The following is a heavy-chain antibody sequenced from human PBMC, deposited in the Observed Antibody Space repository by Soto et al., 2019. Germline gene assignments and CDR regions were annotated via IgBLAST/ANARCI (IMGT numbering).Heavy chain of an antibody. CDR2: IYYSGTT. Sequence: SETLSLTCTVSGGSISSGGYYWSWIRQHPGKGLEWIGYIYYSGTTYYNPSLKSRVTISVDTSKNQFSLKLSSVTAADTAVYYCARRHNYYYFMDVWGKGTTVTVSS. CDR3: ARRHNYYYFMDV. J-gene: IGHJ6*03. V-gene: IGHV4-31*03. CDR1: GGSISSGGYY. D-gene: IGHD2-21*01.